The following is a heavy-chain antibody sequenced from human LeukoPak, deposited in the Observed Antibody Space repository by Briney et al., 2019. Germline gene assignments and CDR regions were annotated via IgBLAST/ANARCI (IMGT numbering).Heavy chain of an antibody. V-gene: IGHV3-23*01. J-gene: IGHJ5*02. CDR3: ATDALSRWDTGWFDP. CDR1: AFTFSAYS. D-gene: IGHD1-26*01. Sequence: VGSLRLSCAASAFTFSAYSMSWVRQAPGKGLECVSRISHTGENTFYADFVNRRFTISRDNSKNTLYLQMNSLSAEDTALYYCATDALSRWDTGWFDPWGQGTLVTVSS. CDR2: ISHTGENT.